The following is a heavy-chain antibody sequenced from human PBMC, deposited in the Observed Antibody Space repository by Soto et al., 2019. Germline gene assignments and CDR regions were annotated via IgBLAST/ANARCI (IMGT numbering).Heavy chain of an antibody. CDR2: ISSSGSTI. CDR3: ARRYCSSTSCLLDY. CDR1: GFTFSSYE. Sequence: GGSLRLSCAASGFTFSSYEMNWVRQAPGKGLEWVSYISSSGSTIYYADSVKGRFTISRDNAKNSLYLQMNSLRAEDTAVYYCARRYCSSTSCLLDYWGQGTLVTVSS. D-gene: IGHD2-2*01. J-gene: IGHJ4*02. V-gene: IGHV3-48*03.